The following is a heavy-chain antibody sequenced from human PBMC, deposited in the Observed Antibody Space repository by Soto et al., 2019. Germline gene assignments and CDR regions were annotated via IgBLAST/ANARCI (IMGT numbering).Heavy chain of an antibody. Sequence: EVQLLESGGGFIHPGGSLRLSCAASGFSFSSFAMNWVRQAPGKGLEWVSIISGSADSTFYADSVKGRFTISRDNSKRTLYLQINSLVSEDTAVYYCAKTRGAMIYAISVYGMDVWGQGTTVTVSS. CDR2: ISGSADST. D-gene: IGHD2-8*01. V-gene: IGHV3-23*01. J-gene: IGHJ6*02. CDR1: GFSFSSFA. CDR3: AKTRGAMIYAISVYGMDV.